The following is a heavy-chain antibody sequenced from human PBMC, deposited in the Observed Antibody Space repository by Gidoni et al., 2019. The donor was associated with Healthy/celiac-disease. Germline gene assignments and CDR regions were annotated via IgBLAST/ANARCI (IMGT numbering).Heavy chain of an antibody. V-gene: IGHV1-46*01. CDR2: INPSGGST. D-gene: IGHD2-2*01. CDR3: ARQGCSSTSCYAYYYYMDV. CDR1: GYTFTSYY. J-gene: IGHJ6*03. Sequence: QVQLVQSGAEVKKPGASVKVSCKASGYTFTSYYMHWVRQAPGQGLEWMGIINPSGGSTSYAQKFQGRVTMTRDTSTSTVYMELSSLRSEDTAVYYCARQGCSSTSCYAYYYYMDVWGKGTTVTVSS.